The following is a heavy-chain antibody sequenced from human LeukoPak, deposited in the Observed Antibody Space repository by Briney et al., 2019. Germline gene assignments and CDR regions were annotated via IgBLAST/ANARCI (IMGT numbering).Heavy chain of an antibody. J-gene: IGHJ3*02. CDR1: GFTLSRYS. CDR2: ISTSSSYI. D-gene: IGHD3-3*01. CDR3: ARGDPDISFGVAGEAFDI. V-gene: IGHV3-21*01. Sequence: PGGSLRLSCAASGFTLSRYSMNWVRQAPGKGLERVSSISTSSSYIYYADSVKGRFTISRDNAKNSLYLQMNSLRAEDTAVYYCARGDPDISFGVAGEAFDIWGQGTMVTVSS.